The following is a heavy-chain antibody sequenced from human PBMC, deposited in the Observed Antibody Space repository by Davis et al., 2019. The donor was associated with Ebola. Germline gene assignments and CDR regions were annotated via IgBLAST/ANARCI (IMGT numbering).Heavy chain of an antibody. D-gene: IGHD6-13*01. CDR1: GYTFTSYD. J-gene: IGHJ6*02. CDR2: MNPNSGNT. CDR3: ARGHVEGRPEDSGYSSSWYSVWYYYGMDV. Sequence: ASVKVSCKASGYTFTSYDINWVRQATGQGLEWMGWMNPNSGNTGYAQKFQGRVTMTRNTSISTAYMELSSLRSEDTAVYYCARGHVEGRPEDSGYSSSWYSVWYYYGMDVWGQGTTVTVSS. V-gene: IGHV1-8*01.